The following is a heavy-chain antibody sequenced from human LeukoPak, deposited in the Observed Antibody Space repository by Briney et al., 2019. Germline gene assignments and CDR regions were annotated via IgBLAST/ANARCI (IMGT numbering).Heavy chain of an antibody. CDR1: GFTFSSYE. J-gene: IGHJ4*02. CDR3: AGGWGGSKGYYFDY. V-gene: IGHV3-48*03. D-gene: IGHD1-26*01. Sequence: GGSLRLSCAASGFTFSSYEMNWVRQAPGKGLEWVSYISSSGSTIYYADSVKGRFTISRDNAKNSLYLQMNSLRAEDTAVYYCAGGWGGSKGYYFDYWGQGTLVTVSS. CDR2: ISSSGSTI.